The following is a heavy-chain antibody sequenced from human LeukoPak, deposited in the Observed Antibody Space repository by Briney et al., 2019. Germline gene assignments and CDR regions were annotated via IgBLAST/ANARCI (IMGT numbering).Heavy chain of an antibody. V-gene: IGHV1-46*01. CDR2: MNPSGGST. CDR3: ARDSTEWLVPHYYYYGMDV. D-gene: IGHD6-19*01. J-gene: IGHJ6*02. CDR1: GYIFTSYY. Sequence: ASVKVSCKASGYIFTSYYIHWVRQAPGQGLEWMGIMNPSGGSTSYARKFQGRVTMTRDTSTSTVHMELSRLRSDDTAVYYCARDSTEWLVPHYYYYGMDVWGQGTTVTVSS.